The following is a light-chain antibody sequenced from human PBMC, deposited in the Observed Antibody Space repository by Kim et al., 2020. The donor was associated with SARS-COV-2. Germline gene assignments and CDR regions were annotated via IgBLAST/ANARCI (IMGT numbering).Light chain of an antibody. CDR3: QSYDNSLSGYV. V-gene: IGLV1-40*01. CDR1: IANIGAGYD. CDR2: GNS. J-gene: IGLJ1*01. Sequence: QRVTISCTGSIANIGAGYDVPWYQQLPATAPKLLIYGNSNRPSGVPDRFSGSKSDTSASLAITGLQAEDEADYYCQSYDNSLSGYVFGSGTKVTVL.